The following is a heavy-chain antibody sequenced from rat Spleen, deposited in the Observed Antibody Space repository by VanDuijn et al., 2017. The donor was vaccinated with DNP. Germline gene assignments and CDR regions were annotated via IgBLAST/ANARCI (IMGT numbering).Heavy chain of an antibody. J-gene: IGHJ2*01. Sequence: EVQLVESGGGLVQPGNSLKLSCAASGFTFSDYALAWVRQSPKKGLEWVATINYDGSNTYYRDSVKGRFTGSRDNAKSTLYLQMDSLRSEDTATYYCTTESTYYGYFDYWGQGVMVPVSS. D-gene: IGHD1-9*01. CDR1: GFTFSDYA. CDR2: INYDGSNT. V-gene: IGHV5S10*01. CDR3: TTESTYYGYFDY.